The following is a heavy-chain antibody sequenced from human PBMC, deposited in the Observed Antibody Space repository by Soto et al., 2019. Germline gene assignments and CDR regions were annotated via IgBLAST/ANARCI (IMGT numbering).Heavy chain of an antibody. CDR1: GFTFSSYA. D-gene: IGHD6-6*01. Sequence: QVQLVESGGGVVQPGRSLRLSCAASGFTFSSYAMHWVRQAPGKGLERVAVISYDGSNKYYADSVKGRFTISRDNSKNSLYLQINSLRAEDTAVYYCARDRDSSSFYYYGMDVWGQGSTVTVSS. V-gene: IGHV3-30-3*01. J-gene: IGHJ6*02. CDR3: ARDRDSSSFYYYGMDV. CDR2: ISYDGSNK.